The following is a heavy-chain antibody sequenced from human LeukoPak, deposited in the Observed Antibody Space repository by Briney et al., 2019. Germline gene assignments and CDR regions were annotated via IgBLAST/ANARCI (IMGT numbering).Heavy chain of an antibody. CDR3: ARVIASYYYDSGGFDY. Sequence: ASVKVSCKASGYTFTSYAMHWVRQAPGQRLEWMGWINAGNGNTKYSQKFQGRVTITRDTSASTAYMELSSLRSEDTAVYYCARVIASYYYDSGGFDYWGQGTLVTVSS. CDR2: INAGNGNT. D-gene: IGHD3-22*01. V-gene: IGHV1-3*01. CDR1: GYTFTSYA. J-gene: IGHJ4*02.